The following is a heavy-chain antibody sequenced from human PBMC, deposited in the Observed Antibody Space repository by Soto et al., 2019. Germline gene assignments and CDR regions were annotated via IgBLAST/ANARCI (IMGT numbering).Heavy chain of an antibody. V-gene: IGHV3-74*01. D-gene: IGHD3-10*01. CDR2: INSDGSST. CDR3: ARDMYYYGSGRYGLYYYYGMDV. J-gene: IGHJ6*02. CDR1: GFTFSSYW. Sequence: TGGSLRLSCAASGFTFSSYWMHWVRQAPGKGLVWVSRINSDGSSTSYADSVKGRFTISRDNAKNTLYLQMNSLRAEDTAVYYCARDMYYYGSGRYGLYYYYGMDVWGQGTTVTVSS.